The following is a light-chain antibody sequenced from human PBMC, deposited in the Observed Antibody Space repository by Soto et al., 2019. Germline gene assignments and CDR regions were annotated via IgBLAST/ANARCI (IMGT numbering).Light chain of an antibody. Sequence: EFVLTHSPGTLSLSPGERATLSCSASQSVSSYLAWYQQKPGQAPRLLIYGASSRPTGIPDRFSGSGSGTDFTLTISRLEPEDFAVYYCQQYGSSSTFGQGTRLEIK. V-gene: IGKV3-20*01. J-gene: IGKJ5*01. CDR2: GAS. CDR1: QSVSSY. CDR3: QQYGSSST.